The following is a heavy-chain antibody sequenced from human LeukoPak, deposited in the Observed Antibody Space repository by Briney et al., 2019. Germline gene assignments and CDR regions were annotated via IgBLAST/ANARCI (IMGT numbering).Heavy chain of an antibody. J-gene: IGHJ4*02. Sequence: GGSLRLSCAASGFTFSSDAMSWVRQAPGKGLEWVSAISGHGHSTDYANSVKSRLTISRDNSKKPLYLQMNNLIAEDTARYYCASGQWWYYFDYWGQRTLVTVSS. CDR1: GFTFSSDA. CDR2: ISGHGHST. CDR3: ASGQWWYYFDY. V-gene: IGHV3-23*01. D-gene: IGHD2-15*01.